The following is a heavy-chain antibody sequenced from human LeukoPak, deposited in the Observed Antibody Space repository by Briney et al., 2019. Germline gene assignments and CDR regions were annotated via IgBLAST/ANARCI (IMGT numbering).Heavy chain of an antibody. D-gene: IGHD6-13*01. CDR3: ARETEAAAHLDY. J-gene: IGHJ4*02. V-gene: IGHV3-30*04. CDR1: RFTFSSYA. CDR2: ISYDGSNK. Sequence: GGSLRLSCAASRFTFSSYAIHWGCQAPGKGQEWVAVISYDGSNKYYADSVKGRFTISRDNSKNTLYLQMNSLRAEDTAVYYCARETEAAAHLDYWGQGTLVTVSS.